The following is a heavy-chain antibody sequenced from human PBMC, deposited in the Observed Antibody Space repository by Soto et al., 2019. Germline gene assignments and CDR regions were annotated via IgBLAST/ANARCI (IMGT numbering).Heavy chain of an antibody. V-gene: IGHV4-34*01. CDR1: GGSFSGYY. CDR3: ARGRSYGSGSYAAYYYYGMDV. CDR2: INHSGST. D-gene: IGHD3-10*01. Sequence: QVQLQQWGAGLLKPSETLSLTCAVYGGSFSGYYWSWIRQPPGKGLEWIGEINHSGSTNYNPSLKSRVTISVDTSKNQFSLKLSSVTAADTAVYYCARGRSYGSGSYAAYYYYGMDVWGQGTTVTVSS. J-gene: IGHJ6*02.